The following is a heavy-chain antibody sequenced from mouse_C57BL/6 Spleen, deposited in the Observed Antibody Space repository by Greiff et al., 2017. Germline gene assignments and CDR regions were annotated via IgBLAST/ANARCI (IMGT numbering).Heavy chain of an antibody. D-gene: IGHD1-1*01. CDR3: ARTPYYYGRVYYFDY. Sequence: VQLKQSGPELVKPGASVKISCKASGYSFTGYYMNWVKQSPEKSLEWIGEINPSTGGTTYNQKFKAKATLTVDKSSSTAYMQLKSLTSEDSAVYYCARTPYYYGRVYYFDYWGQGTTLTVSS. V-gene: IGHV1-42*01. CDR2: INPSTGGT. J-gene: IGHJ2*01. CDR1: GYSFTGYY.